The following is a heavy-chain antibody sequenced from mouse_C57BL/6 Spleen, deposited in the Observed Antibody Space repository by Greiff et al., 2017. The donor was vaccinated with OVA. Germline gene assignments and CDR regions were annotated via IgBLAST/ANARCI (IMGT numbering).Heavy chain of an antibody. Sequence: ESGPGLVKPSQSLSLTCSVTGYSITSGYYWNWIRQFPGNQLEWMSYISYDGSNNYNPSLKNRISITRDTSKNQFFLKLNSVTTEDTATYYCARGLRLPAYWGQGTLVTVSA. V-gene: IGHV3-6*01. CDR1: GYSITSGYY. CDR2: ISYDGSN. D-gene: IGHD3-2*02. J-gene: IGHJ3*01. CDR3: ARGLRLPAY.